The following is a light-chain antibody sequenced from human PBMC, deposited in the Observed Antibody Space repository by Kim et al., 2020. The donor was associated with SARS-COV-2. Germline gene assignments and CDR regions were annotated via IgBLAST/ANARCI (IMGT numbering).Light chain of an antibody. V-gene: IGKV3D-15*01. CDR2: GAS. J-gene: IGKJ1*01. CDR1: QSVGSN. CDR3: QQYNNWPPWT. Sequence: SPGESATLSCRASQSVGSNVAWYQQKPGQAPRLLIYGASTRATGIPARFSGSGSGTDFTLTISSLQSEDFAVYYCQQYNNWPPWTFGQGTKVDIK.